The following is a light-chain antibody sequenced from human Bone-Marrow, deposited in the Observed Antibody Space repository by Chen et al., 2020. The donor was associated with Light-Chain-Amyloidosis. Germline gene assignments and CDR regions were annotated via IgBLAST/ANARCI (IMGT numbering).Light chain of an antibody. CDR1: NIGSTS. J-gene: IGLJ3*02. CDR3: QVWDRGSDRPV. Sequence: SYVLTQPSSVSVAPGQTATIACGGNNIGSTSLFWYQQTPGQARLLVVYDDSDRPSGIPELLCGSKSGNTATMTSSRVEAGDEAYYYCQVWDRGSDRPVFGGGTKLTVL. CDR2: DDS. V-gene: IGLV3-21*02.